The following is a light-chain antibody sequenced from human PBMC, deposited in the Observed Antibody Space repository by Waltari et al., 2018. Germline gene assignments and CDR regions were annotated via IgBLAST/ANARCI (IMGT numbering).Light chain of an antibody. Sequence: DIVMTQSPDSLAVSLGERATINCKSSQSVLYSSNNKNYLAWYQQKPGQPPKLLIYWASTRESGVPDRFSGSGSGTDFTLTISSLQPDDFATYYCQQYKRWAYTFGQGTKLEIK. J-gene: IGKJ2*01. CDR3: QQYKRWAYT. V-gene: IGKV4-1*01. CDR2: WAS. CDR1: QSVLYSSNNKNY.